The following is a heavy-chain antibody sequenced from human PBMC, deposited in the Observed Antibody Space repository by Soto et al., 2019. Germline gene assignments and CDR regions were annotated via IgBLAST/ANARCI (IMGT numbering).Heavy chain of an antibody. J-gene: IGHJ5*02. CDR1: GGSISSSSYY. Sequence: LSLTCTVSGGSISSSSYYWGWIRQPPGKGLEWIGSIYYSGSTYYNPSLKSRVTISVDTSKNQFSLKLSSVTAADTAVYYCARLSACSWSGGDRVDPWGQGTLVTVTS. V-gene: IGHV4-39*01. D-gene: IGHD6-13*01. CDR2: IYYSGST. CDR3: ARLSACSWSGGDRVDP.